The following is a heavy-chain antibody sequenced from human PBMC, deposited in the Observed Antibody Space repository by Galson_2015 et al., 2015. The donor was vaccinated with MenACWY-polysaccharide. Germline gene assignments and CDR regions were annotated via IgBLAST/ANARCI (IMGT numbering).Heavy chain of an antibody. V-gene: IGHV3-7*03. CDR3: TRDKNNYGDY. Sequence: SLRLSCAASGFPFSDSWMTWIRQAPGKGLEWVATIKQSGSEKYYVDSVEGRFTVSRDNAKNSLYLQMNSLRAEDTAVYYCTRDKNNYGDYWGQGTLVTVSS. J-gene: IGHJ4*02. CDR1: GFPFSDSW. D-gene: IGHD4-11*01. CDR2: IKQSGSEK.